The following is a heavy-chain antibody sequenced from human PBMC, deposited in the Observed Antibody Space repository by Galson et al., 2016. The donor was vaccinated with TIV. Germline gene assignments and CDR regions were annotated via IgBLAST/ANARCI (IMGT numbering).Heavy chain of an antibody. D-gene: IGHD3-22*01. Sequence: PALVKPTQALTLTCTLSGFSLSTSGMCVTWIRQPPGKALEWLARIDWDDDTYYSTSLKTRLTISKDTSKNQVVLTMTNMDPVDTATYYCARTLYSESSGWYTDYGGQGTLVTVSS. V-gene: IGHV2-70*11. J-gene: IGHJ4*02. CDR2: IDWDDDT. CDR3: ARTLYSESSGWYTDY. CDR1: GFSLSTSGMC.